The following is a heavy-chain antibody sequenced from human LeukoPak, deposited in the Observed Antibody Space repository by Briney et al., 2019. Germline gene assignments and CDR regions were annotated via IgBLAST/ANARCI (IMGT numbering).Heavy chain of an antibody. V-gene: IGHV3-15*01. D-gene: IGHD2-21*01. CDR3: TTGTAAILYYFDY. CDR2: IKSKTDGGTT. J-gene: IGHJ4*02. CDR1: GFTFINAW. Sequence: GGSLRLSCAASGFTFINAWMSWVRQAPGKGLEWVGRIKSKTDGGTTDYAAPVKGRFTISRDDSKNTLYLQMNSLKTEDTAVYYCTTGTAAILYYFDYWGQGTLVTVSS.